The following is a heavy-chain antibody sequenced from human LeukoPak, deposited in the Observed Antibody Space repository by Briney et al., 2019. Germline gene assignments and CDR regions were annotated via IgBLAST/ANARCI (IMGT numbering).Heavy chain of an antibody. Sequence: GESLKISXKGSGYSFTSYWIGWVRQMPGKGLEWMGIIYPGDSDTRYSPSFQGQVTISADKSISTAYLQWSSLKASDTAMYYCARINYYDSSGYSYYFDYWGQGTLVTVSS. V-gene: IGHV5-51*01. CDR2: IYPGDSDT. J-gene: IGHJ4*02. CDR3: ARINYYDSSGYSYYFDY. CDR1: GYSFTSYW. D-gene: IGHD3-22*01.